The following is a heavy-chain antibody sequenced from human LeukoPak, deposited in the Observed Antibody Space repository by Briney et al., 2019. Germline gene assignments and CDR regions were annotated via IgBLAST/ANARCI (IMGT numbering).Heavy chain of an antibody. D-gene: IGHD6-19*01. CDR1: GGSISSSNW. V-gene: IGHV4-4*02. CDR3: ARVYSSGWYWDY. J-gene: IGHJ4*02. CDR2: IYHSGST. Sequence: SETLSLTCAVSGGSISSSNWRSWVRQPPGKGLEWIGEIYHSGSTNYNPSLKSRVTISVDKSKNQFSLKLSSVTAADTAVYYCARVYSSGWYWDYWGQGTLVTVSS.